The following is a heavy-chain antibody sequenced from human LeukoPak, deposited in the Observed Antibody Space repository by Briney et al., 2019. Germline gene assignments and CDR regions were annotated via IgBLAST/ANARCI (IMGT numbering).Heavy chain of an antibody. CDR1: GGSISSGGYY. CDR2: IYYSGST. CDR3: ARLYSSSLYYFDY. Sequence: SETLSLTCTVSGGSISSGGYYWSWIRQHPGKGLEWIGYIYYSGSTYYNPSLKGRVTISVDTSKNQFSLKLSSVTAADTAVYYCARLYSSSLYYFDYWGQGTLVTVSS. V-gene: IGHV4-31*03. D-gene: IGHD6-13*01. J-gene: IGHJ4*02.